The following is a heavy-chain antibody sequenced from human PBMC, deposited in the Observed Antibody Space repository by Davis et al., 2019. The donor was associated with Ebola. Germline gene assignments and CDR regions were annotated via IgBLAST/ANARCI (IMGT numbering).Heavy chain of an antibody. CDR1: GDRVSSGA. D-gene: IGHD5-12*01. Sequence: PSETLSLTCAISGDRVSSGAWNWIRQSPSRGLEWLGRTYYNSKWYSDYATSVRGRITINADTSGNKFYLQLNSVTPDDTAVYYCTRRWLRGWFDPWGQGTQVIVSS. V-gene: IGHV6-1*01. CDR2: TYYNSKWYS. J-gene: IGHJ5*02. CDR3: TRRWLRGWFDP.